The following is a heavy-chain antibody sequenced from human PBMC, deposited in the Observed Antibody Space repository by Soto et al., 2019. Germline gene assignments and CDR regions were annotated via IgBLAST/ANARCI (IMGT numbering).Heavy chain of an antibody. D-gene: IGHD1-26*01. Sequence: QVQLVQSGAEVKKPGASVKVSCKASGYTFTSYDINWVRLATGQGLEWMGWMNPNRGNTAYAQKFQGRVTMTRNTSISTAYMGLSSLRSEDTAMYYCARSRRRGATTKSEYFQHWGQGTLVTVSS. CDR1: GYTFTSYD. CDR2: MNPNRGNT. CDR3: ARSRRRGATTKSEYFQH. V-gene: IGHV1-8*01. J-gene: IGHJ1*01.